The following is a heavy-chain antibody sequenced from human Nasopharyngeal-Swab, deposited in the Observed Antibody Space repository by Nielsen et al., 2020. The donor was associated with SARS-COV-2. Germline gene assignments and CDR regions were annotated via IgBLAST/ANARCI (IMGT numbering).Heavy chain of an antibody. D-gene: IGHD3-10*01. CDR1: GLSFNVYS. J-gene: IGHJ6*02. Sequence: GESLKISCEASGLSFNVYSFHWVRPAPGKGLDWVAFLTYDGITEDYAESVKGRFSVSRDNSKRMLYLQMHRLRVEDTAMYYCAREVTITLARGGRALDFWGQGTTVTVSS. CDR2: LTYDGITE. CDR3: AREVTITLARGGRALDF. V-gene: IGHV3-30*03.